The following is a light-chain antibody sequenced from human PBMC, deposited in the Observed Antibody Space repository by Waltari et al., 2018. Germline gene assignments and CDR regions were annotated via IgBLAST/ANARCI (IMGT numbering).Light chain of an antibody. J-gene: IGLJ3*02. CDR1: SGSIASNY. Sequence: NFMLTQPHSVSESPGKTVTISCTRSSGSIASNYVQWYQQRPGSAPTTVISEDNQRPSGVPDRFSGSSDSSSNSASLTISGRKTEDEADYYCQSYDSSNRVFGGGTKLTVL. CDR3: QSYDSSNRV. V-gene: IGLV6-57*03. CDR2: EDN.